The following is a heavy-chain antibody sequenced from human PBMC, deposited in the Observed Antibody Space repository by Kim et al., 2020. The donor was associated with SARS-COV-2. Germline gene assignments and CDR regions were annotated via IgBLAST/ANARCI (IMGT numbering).Heavy chain of an antibody. D-gene: IGHD2-2*01. CDR1: GFTFSSYG. J-gene: IGHJ4*02. CDR3: AKEPPDIVVVPAATNPDN. Sequence: GGSLRLSCAASGFTFSSYGMHWVRQAPGKGLEWVAVISYDGSNKYYADSVKGRFTISRDNSKNTLYLQMNSLRAEDTAVYYCAKEPPDIVVVPAATNPDNWGQGTLVTVSS. V-gene: IGHV3-30*18. CDR2: ISYDGSNK.